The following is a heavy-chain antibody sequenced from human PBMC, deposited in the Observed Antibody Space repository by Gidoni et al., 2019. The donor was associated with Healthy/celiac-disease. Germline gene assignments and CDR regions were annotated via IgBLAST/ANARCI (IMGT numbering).Heavy chain of an antibody. D-gene: IGHD3-22*01. CDR2: IYYSGST. CDR3: ARGGGSGYYLFDY. CDR1: GGSIRSGGYY. Sequence: QVQLQESGPGLVKPSQTLSLPCTVSGGSIRSGGYYWSWIRQHPGKGLEWIGYIYYSGSTYYNPSLKSRVTISVDTSKNQFSLKLSSVTAADTAVYYCARGGGSGYYLFDYWGQGTLVTVSS. J-gene: IGHJ4*02. V-gene: IGHV4-31*03.